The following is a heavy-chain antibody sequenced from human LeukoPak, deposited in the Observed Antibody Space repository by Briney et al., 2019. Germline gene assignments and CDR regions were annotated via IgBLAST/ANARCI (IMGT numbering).Heavy chain of an antibody. Sequence: ASVKVSCKASGYTFTSYDINWVRQATGQGLEWMGWMNPNSGNTGYAQKFQGRVTITRNTSISTAYMELSSLRSEDTAVYYCARGARKYNWIDPWGQGTLVTVSS. CDR1: GYTFTSYD. CDR3: ARGARKYNWIDP. J-gene: IGHJ5*02. CDR2: MNPNSGNT. V-gene: IGHV1-8*03.